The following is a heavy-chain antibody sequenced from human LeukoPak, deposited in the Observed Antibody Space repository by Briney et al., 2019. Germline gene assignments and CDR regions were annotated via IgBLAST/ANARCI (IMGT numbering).Heavy chain of an antibody. J-gene: IGHJ4*02. V-gene: IGHV4-34*01. CDR2: INHSGST. CDR1: GGSFSGYY. Sequence: PSETLTLTSAVYGGSFSGYYWSWIRQPPGKGLEWIGEINHSGSTNYSPSLKSRVTISVDTSKNQFSLKVSSVTAADTAVYYCARGPYGGLFDYWGQGTLVTVSS. D-gene: IGHD4-23*01. CDR3: ARGPYGGLFDY.